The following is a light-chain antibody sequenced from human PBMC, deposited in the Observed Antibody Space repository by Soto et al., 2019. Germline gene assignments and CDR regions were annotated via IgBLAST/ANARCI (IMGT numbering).Light chain of an antibody. J-gene: IGKJ4*01. CDR3: QQYNNWPPLT. CDR1: QFIGSN. V-gene: IGKV3-15*01. Sequence: MTQSPATLSVSPGERATLSWRASQFIGSNLAWYQQKPGEAPRLLMYDASSRATGIPARFSGSGSGTEFALTISSLQSEDFAIHYCQQYNNWPPLTFGGGTKVEIK. CDR2: DAS.